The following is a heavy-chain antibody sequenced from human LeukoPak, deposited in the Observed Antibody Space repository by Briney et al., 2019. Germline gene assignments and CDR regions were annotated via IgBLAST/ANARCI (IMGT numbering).Heavy chain of an antibody. Sequence: SQTLSLTCAISGDSVSSNSAAWSWIRLSPSRGLEWLGRTYYRSKWYNDYAVSVRSRITINPDTSKNLFSLQLNSVTPEDTAEYYCATTVETGDAFDIWGPGTRVTVSS. CDR1: GDSVSSNSAA. D-gene: IGHD1-1*01. V-gene: IGHV6-1*01. J-gene: IGHJ3*02. CDR3: ATTVETGDAFDI. CDR2: TYYRSKWYN.